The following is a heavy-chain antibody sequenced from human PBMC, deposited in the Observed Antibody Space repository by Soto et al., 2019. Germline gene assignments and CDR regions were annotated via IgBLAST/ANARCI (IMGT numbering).Heavy chain of an antibody. Sequence: ASVKVSCKASGYTFTGYYMHWVRQAPGQGLEWMGWINPNSGGTNYAQKFQGRVTMTRDTSISTAYMELSRLRSDDTAVYYCARDLFHVVVTAQEGHGMDVWGQGTTVTVAS. CDR1: GYTFTGYY. CDR2: INPNSGGT. J-gene: IGHJ6*02. CDR3: ARDLFHVVVTAQEGHGMDV. V-gene: IGHV1-2*02. D-gene: IGHD2-21*02.